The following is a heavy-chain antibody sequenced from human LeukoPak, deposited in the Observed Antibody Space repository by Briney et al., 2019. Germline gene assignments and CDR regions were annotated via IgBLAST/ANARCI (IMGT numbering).Heavy chain of an antibody. J-gene: IGHJ3*02. V-gene: IGHV3-48*03. Sequence: GGSLRLSCAASGFTFSSYEMNWVRQAPGKGLEWISYISSSGTTIYYADSVKGRFTISRDNAKNSLYLQMNSLRAEDTAVYYCARVPTLMVRGVISAFDIWGQGTMVTVSS. CDR1: GFTFSSYE. D-gene: IGHD3-10*01. CDR3: ARVPTLMVRGVISAFDI. CDR2: ISSSGTTI.